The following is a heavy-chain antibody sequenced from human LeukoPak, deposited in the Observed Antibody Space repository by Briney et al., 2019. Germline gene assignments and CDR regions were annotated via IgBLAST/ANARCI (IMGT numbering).Heavy chain of an antibody. CDR1: GFTFSSFN. CDR3: ARSYYYDSSPYPNFDY. D-gene: IGHD3-22*01. Sequence: GGSLRLSCAVSGFTFSSFNMNWVRQAPGKGLEWVSYISSSSSTIYYADSVKGRFTISRDNAENSVYLQMNSLRAEDTAVYYCARSYYYDSSPYPNFDYWGQGTLVTVSS. J-gene: IGHJ4*02. V-gene: IGHV3-48*04. CDR2: ISSSSSTI.